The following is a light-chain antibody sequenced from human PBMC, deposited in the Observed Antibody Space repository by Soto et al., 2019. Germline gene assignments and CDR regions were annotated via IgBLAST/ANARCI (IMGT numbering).Light chain of an antibody. CDR2: RAS. CDR1: ESLVYSDGNSY. J-gene: IGKJ5*01. CDR3: MQGKYWPPIT. Sequence: DVVMTQSPLSLPVTLGQPSSMSGMSSESLVYSDGNSYLSWFQQRPGQSPRRLMYRASNRDSGVPDRFSGSGSGTDFTLKISRVEVEDVGVYYCMQGKYWPPITFGQGTRLEIK. V-gene: IGKV2-30*01.